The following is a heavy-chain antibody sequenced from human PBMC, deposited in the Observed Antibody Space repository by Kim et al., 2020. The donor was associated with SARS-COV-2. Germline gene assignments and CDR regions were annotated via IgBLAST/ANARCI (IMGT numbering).Heavy chain of an antibody. CDR1: GFTFSSYA. CDR3: AKDRKRITMIVVVSMRWYFDL. D-gene: IGHD3-22*01. V-gene: IGHV3-23*01. CDR2: ISGSGGST. J-gene: IGHJ2*01. Sequence: GGSLRLSCAASGFTFSSYAMSWVRQAPGKGLEWVSAISGSGGSTYYADSVKGRFTISRDNSKNTLYLQMNSLRAEDTAVYYCAKDRKRITMIVVVSMRWYFDLWGRGTLVTVSS.